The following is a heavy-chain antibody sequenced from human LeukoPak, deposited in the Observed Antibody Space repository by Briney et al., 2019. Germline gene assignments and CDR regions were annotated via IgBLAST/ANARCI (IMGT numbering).Heavy chain of an antibody. CDR2: IKKDGSEK. J-gene: IGHJ3*02. D-gene: IGHD6-19*01. V-gene: IGHV3-7*01. CDR1: GFTFSSYW. Sequence: GGSLRLSCAASGFTFSSYWMSWVRKAPGKGLEWGANIKKDGSEKYYVASVKGRFTISRDNAKNLLYLQMNSLRAEDTAVYYCTRDCWSSGCSMGAFDIWGQGTMVTVSS. CDR3: TRDCWSSGCSMGAFDI.